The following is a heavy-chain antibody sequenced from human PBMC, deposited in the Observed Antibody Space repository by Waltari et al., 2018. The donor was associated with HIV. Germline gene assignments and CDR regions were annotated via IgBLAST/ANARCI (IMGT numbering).Heavy chain of an antibody. CDR3: AREMGVTNQTPFDY. CDR2: IHHSGST. D-gene: IGHD4-17*01. V-gene: IGHV4-4*02. CDR1: GGSISSSNW. J-gene: IGHJ4*02. Sequence: QVQLQESGPGLVKPSGTLSLTCDVSGGSISSSNWWGWVRQPPGKGLVWIGEIHHSGSTNYNPYLKSRVTISVGKSKNQISLKLTSVTAADTAFYYCAREMGVTNQTPFDYWGQGTLVIVSS.